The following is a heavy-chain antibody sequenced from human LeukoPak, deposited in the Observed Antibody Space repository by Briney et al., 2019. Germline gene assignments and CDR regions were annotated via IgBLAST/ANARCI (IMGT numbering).Heavy chain of an antibody. V-gene: IGHV3-48*01. CDR1: GFTFSSYS. D-gene: IGHD1-26*01. CDR3: AKTASGSYAGDYFDY. J-gene: IGHJ4*02. CDR2: ISSSSSTI. Sequence: PGGSLRLSCAASGFTFSSYSMNWVRQAPRKGLEWVSYISSSSSTIYYADSVKGRFTISRDNAKNSLYLQMNSLRAEDTAVYYCAKTASGSYAGDYFDYWGQGTLVTVSS.